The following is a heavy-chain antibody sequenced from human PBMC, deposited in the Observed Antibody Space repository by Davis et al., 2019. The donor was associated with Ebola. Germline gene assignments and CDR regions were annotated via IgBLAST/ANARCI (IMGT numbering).Heavy chain of an antibody. D-gene: IGHD6-19*01. CDR1: RYIFTSYW. Sequence: GESLKISCKASRYIFTSYWIGWVRQMPGKGLEWMGIIFPRDSDTRYSPSFEGQVTISVDKSIRTPSLQWSSLKASDSATYYCARGEDNYGWTSGWYFDPWGQGTLVTVSS. CDR3: ARGEDNYGWTSGWYFDP. V-gene: IGHV5-51*01. CDR2: IFPRDSDT. J-gene: IGHJ5*02.